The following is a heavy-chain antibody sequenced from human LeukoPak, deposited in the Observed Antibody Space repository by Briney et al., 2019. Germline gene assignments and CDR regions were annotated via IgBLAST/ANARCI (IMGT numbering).Heavy chain of an antibody. J-gene: IGHJ5*02. D-gene: IGHD2-2*01. Sequence: SETLSLTCAVYGGSFSGYYWSWIRQPPGKGLEWIGEINRSGSTNYNPSLKSRVTISVDTSKNQFSLKLSSVTAADTAVYYCARGEVRCSSTSCYVGWFDPWGQGTLVTVSS. V-gene: IGHV4-34*01. CDR2: INRSGST. CDR3: ARGEVRCSSTSCYVGWFDP. CDR1: GGSFSGYY.